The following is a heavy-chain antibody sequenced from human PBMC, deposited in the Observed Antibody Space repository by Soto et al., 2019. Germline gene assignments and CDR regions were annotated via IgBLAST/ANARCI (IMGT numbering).Heavy chain of an antibody. CDR3: AKRLSCTTTSCYGFDY. CDR2: ISVIGDST. CDR1: GFTFSSFA. D-gene: IGHD2-2*01. V-gene: IGHV3-23*01. Sequence: VQLLESGGGLVQPGGSLRLSCAASGFTFSSFAMSWVRQAPGKGLEWVSAISVIGDSTYYADFVKGRFTISRDNSKNTLFLQMNSLRAEDTAVYYCAKRLSCTTTSCYGFDYWGQGTLVTVSS. J-gene: IGHJ4*02.